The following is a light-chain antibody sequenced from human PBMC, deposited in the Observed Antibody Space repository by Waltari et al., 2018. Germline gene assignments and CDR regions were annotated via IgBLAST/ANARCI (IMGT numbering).Light chain of an antibody. V-gene: IGLV2-8*01. CDR3: CSYIGDDCV. CDR2: EVN. CDR1: TNDIRDYDS. Sequence: QSALTQPPSASGSPGQSVTISCTGTTNDIRDYDSVSWYQQPPGKAPNVIIYEVNKGPSGVPDRVSGSKSGNTASLAVSGLQAEEEADYYGCSYIGDDCVFGGGTKLTVL. J-gene: IGLJ2*01.